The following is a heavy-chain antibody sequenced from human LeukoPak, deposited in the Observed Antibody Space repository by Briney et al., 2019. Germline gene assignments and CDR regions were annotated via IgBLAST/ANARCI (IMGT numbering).Heavy chain of an antibody. Sequence: ASVKVCCKASGYTFSDFYVNWMRQAPGQGLQWMGWINPNSGATNYAQKFQGRVTMTRDTSISTAYMELSRLRSDDTAVYYCARGRDSGYSSGWYDYWGQGTLVTVSS. V-gene: IGHV1-2*02. CDR3: ARGRDSGYSSGWYDY. D-gene: IGHD6-19*01. J-gene: IGHJ4*02. CDR2: INPNSGAT. CDR1: GYTFSDFY.